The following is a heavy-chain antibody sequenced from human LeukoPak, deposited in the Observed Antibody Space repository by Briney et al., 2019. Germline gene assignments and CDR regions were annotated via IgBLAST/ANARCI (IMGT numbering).Heavy chain of an antibody. CDR1: GGSFSGYY. CDR2: INHSGST. Sequence: PSETLSLTCAVYGGSFSGYYWSWIRQPPGKGLEWIGEINHSGSTNYNPSLKSRVTISVDTSKNQFSLKLSSVTAADTAVYYCAREPIAAASYYFDYWGQGTLVTVSS. D-gene: IGHD6-13*01. J-gene: IGHJ4*02. CDR3: AREPIAAASYYFDY. V-gene: IGHV4-34*01.